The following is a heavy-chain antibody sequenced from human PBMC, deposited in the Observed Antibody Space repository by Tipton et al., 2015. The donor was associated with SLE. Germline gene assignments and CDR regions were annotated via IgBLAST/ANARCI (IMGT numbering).Heavy chain of an antibody. Sequence: AVSGLRFSSYGMSWVRQAPGKGLEWVSAISGTGANSGSSFYPDSVRGRFTISRDTSRNTLFLEMDSLRVEDTAIYYCASYQLYWFYYFPFWGRGTQVTVSS. CDR1: GLRFSSYG. D-gene: IGHD2-15*01. CDR3: ASYQLYWFYYFPF. V-gene: IGHV3-23*01. J-gene: IGHJ4*02. CDR2: ISGTGANSGSS.